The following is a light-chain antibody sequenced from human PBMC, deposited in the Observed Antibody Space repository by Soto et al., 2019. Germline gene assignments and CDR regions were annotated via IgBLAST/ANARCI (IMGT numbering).Light chain of an antibody. J-gene: IGKJ1*01. Sequence: DIQMTQSPSTLSGSVGDRVTITWLASQTISSWLAWYQQKPGKAPKLLIYKASTLKSGVPSRFSGSGSGTEFTLTISSLQPDDFVTYYCQHYNSYSEAFGQGTKVDIK. V-gene: IGKV1-5*03. CDR2: KAS. CDR1: QTISSW. CDR3: QHYNSYSEA.